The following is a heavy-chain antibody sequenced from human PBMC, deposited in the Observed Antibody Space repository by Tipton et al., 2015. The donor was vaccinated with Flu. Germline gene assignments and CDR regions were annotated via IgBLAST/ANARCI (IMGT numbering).Heavy chain of an antibody. Sequence: TLSLTCAVSGGSISSSNWWSWVRQPPGKGLEWIEEIYHSGSTNYNPSLKSRVTISVDKSKNQFSLKLSSVTVADTAVYYCARRLSSGYYYPFDYWGQGTLVTVSS. CDR1: GGSISSSNW. CDR2: IYHSGST. CDR3: ARRLSSGYYYPFDY. D-gene: IGHD3-22*01. J-gene: IGHJ4*02. V-gene: IGHV4-4*02.